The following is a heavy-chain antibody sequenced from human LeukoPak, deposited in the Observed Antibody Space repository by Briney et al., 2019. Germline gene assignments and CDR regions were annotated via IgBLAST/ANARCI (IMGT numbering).Heavy chain of an antibody. CDR3: ARLDLNYYDSSGSGGFDY. V-gene: IGHV4-59*08. J-gene: IGHJ4*02. Sequence: PSETLSLTCTVSGVSSSSSYWCWIRQPPGKGLGWSGYIFYTGDYNHHPSFKSRVSISVDTSKNQFSLKLSSVTAADTAVYYCARLDLNYYDSSGSGGFDYWGQKTLVTVSS. D-gene: IGHD3-22*01. CDR1: GVSSSSSY. CDR2: IFYTGDY.